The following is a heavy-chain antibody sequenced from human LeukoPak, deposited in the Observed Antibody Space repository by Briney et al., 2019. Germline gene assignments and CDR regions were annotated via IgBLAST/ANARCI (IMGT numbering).Heavy chain of an antibody. D-gene: IGHD3-16*01. CDR3: ARDQSLGVSALNWFDP. CDR1: GGSISSYY. CDR2: IYYSGST. J-gene: IGHJ5*02. V-gene: IGHV4-59*12. Sequence: KTSETLSLTCTVSGGSISSYYWSWIRQPPGKGLEWIGYIYYSGSTNYNPSLKSRVTISVDTSKNQFSLKLSSVTAADTAVYYCARDQSLGVSALNWFDPWGQGTLVTVSS.